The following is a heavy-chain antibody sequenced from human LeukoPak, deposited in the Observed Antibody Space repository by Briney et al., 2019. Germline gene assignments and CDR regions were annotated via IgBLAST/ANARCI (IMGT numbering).Heavy chain of an antibody. J-gene: IGHJ4*02. Sequence: PGGSLRLSCAASGFTFSSYGMHWVRQAPGKGLEWVSVIYSGGSTYYADSVKGRFTISRDNSKNTLYLQMNSLRAEDTAVYYCARGWYSSGWYYNYWGQGTLVTVSS. CDR3: ARGWYSSGWYYNY. D-gene: IGHD6-19*01. V-gene: IGHV3-53*01. CDR1: GFTFSSYG. CDR2: IYSGGST.